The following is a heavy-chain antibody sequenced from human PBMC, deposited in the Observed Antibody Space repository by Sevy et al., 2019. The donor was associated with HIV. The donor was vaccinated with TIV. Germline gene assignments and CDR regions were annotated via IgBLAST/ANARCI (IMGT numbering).Heavy chain of an antibody. V-gene: IGHV4-34*01. CDR3: ASARLAVGWFDP. D-gene: IGHD6-19*01. CDR2: INHSGST. J-gene: IGHJ5*02. CDR1: GGSFSGYY. Sequence: GSLRLSCAVYGGSFSGYYWSWIRQPPGKGLEWIGEINHSGSTNYNPSLKSRVTISVDTSKNQFSLKLSSVTAADTAVYYCASARLAVGWFDPWGQGTLVTVSS.